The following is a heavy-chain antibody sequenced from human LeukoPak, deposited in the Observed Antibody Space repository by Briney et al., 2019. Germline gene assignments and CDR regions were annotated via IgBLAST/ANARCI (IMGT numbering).Heavy chain of an antibody. CDR1: GYTFTGYY. J-gene: IGHJ5*02. CDR3: ARGGNYWPQWWFDP. D-gene: IGHD1-26*01. CDR2: INPNSGGT. Sequence: ASVKVSCKASGYTFTGYYMHWVRQAPGQGLEWMGWINPNSGGTNYAQKFQGGVTMTRDTSISTAYMELSRLRSDDTAVYYCARGGNYWPQWWFDPWGRGTLVSVSS. V-gene: IGHV1-2*02.